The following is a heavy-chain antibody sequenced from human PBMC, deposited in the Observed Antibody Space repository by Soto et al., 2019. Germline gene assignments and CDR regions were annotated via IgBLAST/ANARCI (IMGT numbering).Heavy chain of an antibody. CDR3: ARGVATAPYYNYYGMDV. CDR1: GFTFSDYY. V-gene: IGHV3-11*01. Sequence: GGSLRLSCAASGFTFSDYYMSWIRQAPGKGLEWVSYISSSGSTIYYADSVKGRFTISRDNAKNSLYLQMNSLRAEDTAVYYCARGVATAPYYNYYGMDVWGQGTTVTVSS. D-gene: IGHD5-12*01. J-gene: IGHJ6*02. CDR2: ISSSGSTI.